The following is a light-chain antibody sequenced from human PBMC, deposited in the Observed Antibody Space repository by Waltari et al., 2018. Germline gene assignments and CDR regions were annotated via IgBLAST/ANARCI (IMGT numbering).Light chain of an antibody. J-gene: IGLJ2*01. CDR1: SSDVGGSNY. CDR2: DVT. Sequence: QSALTQPASVSGSPGQSLTISCTGTSSDVGGSNYVSWYQQHPGKVPQLMIYDVTNRPSGVSNRFSGSKSGNTASLTISGLQAEDEADYYCSSWTDSDSLKLLFGGGTKLTVL. V-gene: IGLV2-14*03. CDR3: SSWTDSDSLKLL.